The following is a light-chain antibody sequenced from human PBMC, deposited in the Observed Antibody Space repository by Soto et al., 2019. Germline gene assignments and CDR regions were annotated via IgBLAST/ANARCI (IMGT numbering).Light chain of an antibody. J-gene: IGKJ1*01. CDR1: QSVRTY. V-gene: IGKV3-11*01. Sequence: EIVLTQSPDTLSVSPGERATLSCRASQSVRTYLAWYQQKPGQAPGLLIYDASNRATGIPARFSGSGSGTDFTLTISSLEPEDFAVYYCQQRSNWPTFGQGTKVDI. CDR3: QQRSNWPT. CDR2: DAS.